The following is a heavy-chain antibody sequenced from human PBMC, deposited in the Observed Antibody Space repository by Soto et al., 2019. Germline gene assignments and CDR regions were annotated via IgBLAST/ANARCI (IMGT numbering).Heavy chain of an antibody. D-gene: IGHD3-10*01. CDR1: GYMFITYF. V-gene: IGHV1-18*01. CDR3: ARDLDGSGSYYTDY. Sequence: GSLKVSCKAAGYMFITYFMNWLRQAPGQGLEGMGWIIAYNVNTKYAQNLQGRVTMTTAASTRTAYMEMRSLRSDDTAVYYCARDLDGSGSYYTDYWGPGTLVTVSS. J-gene: IGHJ4*02. CDR2: IIAYNVNT.